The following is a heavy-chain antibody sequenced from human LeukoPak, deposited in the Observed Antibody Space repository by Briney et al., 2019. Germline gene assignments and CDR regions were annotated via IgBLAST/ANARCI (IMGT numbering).Heavy chain of an antibody. D-gene: IGHD6-6*01. V-gene: IGHV3-23*01. CDR3: ARGFPIAARSGRNAFDI. J-gene: IGHJ3*02. CDR2: ISGSGGST. CDR1: GFTFSSYG. Sequence: PGGSLRLSCAASGFTFSSYGLNWVRQAPGKGLEWVSVISGSGGSTYYADSVKGRFTISRDNAKNSLYLQMNSLRAEDTAVYYCARGFPIAARSGRNAFDIWGQGTMVTVSS.